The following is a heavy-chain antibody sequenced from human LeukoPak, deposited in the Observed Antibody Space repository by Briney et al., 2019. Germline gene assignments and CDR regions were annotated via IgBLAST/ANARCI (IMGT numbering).Heavy chain of an antibody. CDR2: IKNGGAT. CDR3: TTVTHFYL. Sequence: GGPLRLSCATSGFSFSGAWLSWVRQAPGKGLEWVGRIKNGGATDYAAPVKGRFTISRDDSKGTLYLQMNSLRTEDTGIYYCTTVTHFYLGGQGTLVTVSS. D-gene: IGHD2-15*01. J-gene: IGHJ4*02. V-gene: IGHV3-15*01. CDR1: GFSFSGAW.